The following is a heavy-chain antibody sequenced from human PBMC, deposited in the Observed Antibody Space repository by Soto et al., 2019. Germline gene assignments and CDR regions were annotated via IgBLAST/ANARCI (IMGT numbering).Heavy chain of an antibody. CDR2: INAGNGNT. CDR3: ARVLVHQLPSGSYVFDY. V-gene: IGHV1-3*01. Sequence: GASVKVSCKASGYTFTSYAMHWVRQAPGQRLEWMGWINAGNGNTKYSQKFQGRVTITRDTSASTAYMELSSLRSEDTAVYYCARVLVHQLPSGSYVFDYWGQGTLVTVSS. J-gene: IGHJ4*02. D-gene: IGHD1-26*01. CDR1: GYTFTSYA.